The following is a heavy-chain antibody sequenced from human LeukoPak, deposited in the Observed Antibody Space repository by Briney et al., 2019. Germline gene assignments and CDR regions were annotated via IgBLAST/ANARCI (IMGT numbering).Heavy chain of an antibody. CDR1: GYSFLTNW. Sequence: GESLKISCEASGYSFLTNWIGWVRQMPGKGLEWMGLIYPCDSETRYSRSFQGQVTVSVDKSICTGYWKWSRLKASDTAIDYCARQEDRGSDAFDIWGQGTMVSVSS. V-gene: IGHV5-51*01. CDR2: IYPCDSET. D-gene: IGHD3-10*01. J-gene: IGHJ3*02. CDR3: ARQEDRGSDAFDI.